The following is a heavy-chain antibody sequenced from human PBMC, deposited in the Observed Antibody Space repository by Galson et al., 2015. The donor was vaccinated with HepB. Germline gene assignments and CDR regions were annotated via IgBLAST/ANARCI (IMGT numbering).Heavy chain of an antibody. V-gene: IGHV3-48*02. CDR3: ARGHQRADY. J-gene: IGHJ4*02. Sequence: SLRLSCAASGFTFSSYTMNWVRQAPGKGLEWISYITTSGSFIYSADSVKGRCTISRDNAENSLYLQVNSLRDEDTAVYYCARGHQRADYWGQGTLVIVSS. CDR1: GFTFSSYT. CDR2: ITTSGSFI.